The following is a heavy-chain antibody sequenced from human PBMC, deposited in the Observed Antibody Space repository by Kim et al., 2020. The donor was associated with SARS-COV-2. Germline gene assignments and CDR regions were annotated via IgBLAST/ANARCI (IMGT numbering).Heavy chain of an antibody. CDR2: INHSGST. CDR3: ARGRRSAYHFYGMDV. V-gene: IGHV4-34*01. Sequence: SETLSLTCAVYGGSFSGYYWSWIRQPPGKGLEWIGEINHSGSTNYNPSLKSRVTISVDTSKNQFSLKLSSVTAADTAVYYCARGRRSAYHFYGMDVWGQGTTVTVSS. CDR1: GGSFSGYY. J-gene: IGHJ6*02.